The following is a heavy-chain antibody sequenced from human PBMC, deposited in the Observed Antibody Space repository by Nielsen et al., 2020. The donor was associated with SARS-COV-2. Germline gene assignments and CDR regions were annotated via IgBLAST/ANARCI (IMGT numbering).Heavy chain of an antibody. V-gene: IGHV5-51*01. D-gene: IGHD3-22*01. J-gene: IGHJ4*02. CDR2: IYPGDSGT. CDR3: ARHTYYYDTSGYKHLDY. Sequence: VRQMPGKGLEWMGIIYPGDSGTRYSPSFQGQVTMSADKSISTAYLQWSSLKASDTATYYCARHTYYYDTSGYKHLDYWGQGTLVTVSS.